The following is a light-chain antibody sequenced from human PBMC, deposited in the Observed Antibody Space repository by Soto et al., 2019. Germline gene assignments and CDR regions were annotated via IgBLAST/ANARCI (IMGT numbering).Light chain of an antibody. J-gene: IGLJ3*02. Sequence: QAVVTQPPSVSGAPGQGVTISCTGGSSNIGAGYDVHWYQHLPGTSPKLLIYGNHNRPSGVPDRFSGSKSGTSASLAITALQAEDEADYYCQSYDSSLSGPWVFGGGTKLTVL. CDR1: SSNIGAGYD. CDR2: GNH. V-gene: IGLV1-40*01. CDR3: QSYDSSLSGPWV.